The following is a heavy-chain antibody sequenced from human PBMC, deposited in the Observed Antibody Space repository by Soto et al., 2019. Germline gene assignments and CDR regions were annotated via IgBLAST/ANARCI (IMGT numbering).Heavy chain of an antibody. D-gene: IGHD3-10*02. Sequence: QITLKESGPTLVKPTQTLTLTCTFSGFSLTSSGVGVGWIRQSPGKALEWLAVVYWNDDQYYRPSLKSRLTITKDTSKNQVNLTLTNMDPVDTATYYCAHRRAYFPMCWFDPWGQGTQVTVSS. CDR1: GFSLTSSGVG. J-gene: IGHJ5*02. CDR2: VYWNDDQ. V-gene: IGHV2-5*01. CDR3: AHRRAYFPMCWFDP.